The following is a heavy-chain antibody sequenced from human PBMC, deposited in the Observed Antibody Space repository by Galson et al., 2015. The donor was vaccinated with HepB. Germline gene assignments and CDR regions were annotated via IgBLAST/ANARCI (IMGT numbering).Heavy chain of an antibody. CDR1: GFTFSSYS. V-gene: IGHV3-21*01. CDR2: ISSSSSYI. J-gene: IGHJ4*02. D-gene: IGHD3-3*02. CDR3: ARDRVPAAIRPPFEEWLLYPLDY. Sequence: SLRLSCAASGFTFSSYSMNWVRQAPGKGLEWVSSISSSSSYIYYADSVKGRFTISRDNAKNSLYLQMNSLRAEDTAVYYCARDRVPAAIRPPFEEWLLYPLDYWGQGTLVTVSS.